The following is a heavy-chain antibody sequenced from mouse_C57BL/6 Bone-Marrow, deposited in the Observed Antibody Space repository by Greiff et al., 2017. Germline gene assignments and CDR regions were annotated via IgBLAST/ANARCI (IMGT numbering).Heavy chain of an antibody. J-gene: IGHJ3*01. V-gene: IGHV14-3*01. CDR3: AREVYSNPAWFAY. D-gene: IGHD2-5*01. CDR1: GFNIKNTY. CDR2: IDPANGNT. Sequence: EVQLQQSVAELVRPGASVKLSCTASGFNIKNTYMHWVKQRPAQGLEWIGRIDPANGNTKYAPKFQGKATITADPSSNTAYLQLSSLTSEDTAIDYCAREVYSNPAWFAYWGQGTLVTVSA.